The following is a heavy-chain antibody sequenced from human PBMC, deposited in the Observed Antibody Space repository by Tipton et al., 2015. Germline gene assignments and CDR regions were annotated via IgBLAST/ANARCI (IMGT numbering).Heavy chain of an antibody. V-gene: IGHV4-31*02. Sequence: LRLSCTVSGDSMSSGTYYWSWIRQHPGEGLEWIGYIYYSGTTYYNPSLKSRLTISLDRSKSHSSLQLTSVTAADTAVYYCARSGDTYIDYWGQGTLVTVSS. J-gene: IGHJ4*02. CDR2: IYYSGTT. CDR1: GDSMSSGTYY. CDR3: ARSGDTYIDY. D-gene: IGHD5-18*01.